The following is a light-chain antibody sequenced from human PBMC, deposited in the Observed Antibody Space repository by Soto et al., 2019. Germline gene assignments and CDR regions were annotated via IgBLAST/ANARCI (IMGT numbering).Light chain of an antibody. Sequence: QSVLTQSPSASASLGASVKLTCTLSSGHSSYAIAWHQQQPENGPRYLMKLNSDGSHSKGDGIPDRFSGSSSGAERYLTISSLQSEDEADYYCQTAGVFGGGTKVTVL. CDR1: SGHSSYA. J-gene: IGLJ2*01. V-gene: IGLV4-69*01. CDR3: QTAGV. CDR2: LNSDGSH.